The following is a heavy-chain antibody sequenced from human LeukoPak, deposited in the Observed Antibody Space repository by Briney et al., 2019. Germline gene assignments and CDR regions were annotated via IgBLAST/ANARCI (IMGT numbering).Heavy chain of an antibody. D-gene: IGHD3-16*02. CDR3: ARDKRDYDYVWGSYRHDAFDI. V-gene: IGHV4-61*01. CDR1: GYSISSGYY. J-gene: IGHJ3*02. Sequence: SETLSLTXAVSGYSISSGYYWSWIRQPPGKGLERIGYIYYSGSTNYNPSLKSRVTISVDTSKNQFSLKLSSVTAADTAVYYCARDKRDYDYVWGSYRHDAFDIWGQGTMVTVSS. CDR2: IYYSGST.